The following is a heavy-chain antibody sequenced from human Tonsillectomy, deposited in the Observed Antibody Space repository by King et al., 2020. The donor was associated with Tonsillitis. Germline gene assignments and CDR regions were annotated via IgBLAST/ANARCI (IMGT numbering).Heavy chain of an antibody. CDR3: AKDWHSSGWYFFDY. D-gene: IGHD6-19*01. Sequence: VQLVESGGGLVQPGGSLRLSCAASGFTFSSYAMSWVRQAPGKGLEWGSGISASGGSTYYAGSVKGRFTISRDNSKNTLYLQMDSLRAEDTAVYYCAKDWHSSGWYFFDYWGQGTLVTVSS. J-gene: IGHJ4*02. CDR2: ISASGGST. CDR1: GFTFSSYA. V-gene: IGHV3-23*04.